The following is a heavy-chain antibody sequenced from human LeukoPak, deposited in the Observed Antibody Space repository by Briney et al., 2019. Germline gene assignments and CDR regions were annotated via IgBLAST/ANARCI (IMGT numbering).Heavy chain of an antibody. D-gene: IGHD3-22*01. V-gene: IGHV4-4*07. CDR2: IQTSGST. CDR1: GGSISSYY. J-gene: IGHJ3*02. Sequence: SETLSLTCTVSGGSISSYYWSWIRQPAGKGLEWIGRIQTSGSTNYIPSLKSRVTISVDKSKNQFSLKLSSVTAADTAVYYCARGYYYDTRNASDIWGQGTMVTVSS. CDR3: ARGYYYDTRNASDI.